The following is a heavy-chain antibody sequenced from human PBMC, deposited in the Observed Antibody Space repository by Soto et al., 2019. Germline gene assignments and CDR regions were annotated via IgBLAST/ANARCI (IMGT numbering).Heavy chain of an antibody. Sequence: GASVKVSCAASGFTFSSYAMSWVRQAPGKGLEWVSAISGSGGSTYYADSVKGRFTISRDNSKNTLYLQMNSLRAEDTAVYYCAKEIVDIVATWFDIWGQGTMVTV. J-gene: IGHJ3*02. CDR2: ISGSGGST. D-gene: IGHD5-12*01. CDR1: GFTFSSYA. V-gene: IGHV3-23*01. CDR3: AKEIVDIVATWFDI.